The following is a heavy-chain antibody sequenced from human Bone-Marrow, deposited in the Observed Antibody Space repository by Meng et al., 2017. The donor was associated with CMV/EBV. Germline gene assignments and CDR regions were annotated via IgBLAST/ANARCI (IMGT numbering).Heavy chain of an antibody. V-gene: IGHV4-30-4*08. D-gene: IGHD2-2*01. J-gene: IGHJ4*02. CDR3: ARADCSSTSCYVDY. Sequence: SGGSISSGDYYWSWIRQPPGKGLEWIGYIYYSGSTYYNPSLKSRVTISVDTSKNQFSLKLSSVTAADTAVYYCARADCSSTSCYVDYWGQGTLVTSPQ. CDR2: IYYSGST. CDR1: GGSISSGDYY.